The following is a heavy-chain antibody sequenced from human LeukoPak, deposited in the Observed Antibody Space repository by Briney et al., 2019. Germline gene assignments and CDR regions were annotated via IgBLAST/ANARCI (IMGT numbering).Heavy chain of an antibody. Sequence: ASVKVSCKASGYTFTNYAINWVRQAPGQGLEWMGWITTDTGNPTYAQGFTGRFVFSLDTSVTTAYLQITSLKAEDTAVYYCARNAFDIWGQGTMVTVSS. V-gene: IGHV7-4-1*02. CDR3: ARNAFDI. CDR2: ITTDTGNP. CDR1: GYTFTNYA. J-gene: IGHJ3*02.